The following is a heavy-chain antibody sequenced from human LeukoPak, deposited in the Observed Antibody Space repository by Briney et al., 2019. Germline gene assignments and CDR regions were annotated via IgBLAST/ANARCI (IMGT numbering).Heavy chain of an antibody. V-gene: IGHV4-39*07. CDR1: GGSISSSSYY. CDR2: IYYSGST. CDR3: AKKDYYYMDV. Sequence: SETLSLTCTVSGGSISSSSYYWGWIRQPPGKGLEWIGSIYYSGSTYYNPSLKSRVTISVDTSKNQFSLKLSSVTAADTAVYYCAKKDYYYMDVWGKGTTVTVSS. J-gene: IGHJ6*03.